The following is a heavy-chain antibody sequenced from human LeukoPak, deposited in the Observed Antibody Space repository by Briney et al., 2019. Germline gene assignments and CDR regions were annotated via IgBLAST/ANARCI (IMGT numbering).Heavy chain of an antibody. CDR3: AREGAQYSDNWFDP. V-gene: IGHV1-69*10. Sequence: SVKVSCKASGYTFTSYGISWVRQAPGQGFEWMGWIIPILGIANYAQKFQGRVTITADKSTSTAYMELSSLRSEDTAVYYCAREGAQYSDNWFDPWGQGTLATVSS. J-gene: IGHJ5*02. CDR1: GYTFTSYG. D-gene: IGHD2-15*01. CDR2: IIPILGIA.